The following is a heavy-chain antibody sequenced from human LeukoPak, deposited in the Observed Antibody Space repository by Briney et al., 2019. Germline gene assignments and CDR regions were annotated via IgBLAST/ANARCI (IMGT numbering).Heavy chain of an antibody. CDR1: GGSINNYY. CDR2: IIYSGST. CDR3: ARVPAYYYDSNGYYGPFDY. V-gene: IGHV4-59*01. J-gene: IGHJ4*02. D-gene: IGHD3-22*01. Sequence: SETLSLTCTVSGGSINNYYWSWIRQPPGKGLEWIGYIIYSGSTNYNPSLKSRVTISVDTSKNHFSLKLSSVTAADTAVYYCARVPAYYYDSNGYYGPFDYWGQGTLVTVSS.